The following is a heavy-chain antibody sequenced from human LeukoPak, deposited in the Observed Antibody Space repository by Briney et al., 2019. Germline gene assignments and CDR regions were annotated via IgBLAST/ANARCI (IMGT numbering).Heavy chain of an antibody. CDR1: GLTASHNVNNA. J-gene: IGHJ6*02. CDR3: AKAPVWNYYYGLDV. V-gene: IGHV3-23*01. CDR2: ITTSGST. D-gene: IGHD2-21*01. Sequence: RPGGSLRLSCAASGLTASHNVNNAMSWVRHAPGKGLEWVSGITTSGSTNYADSVKGRFTISRENSNNTLYLHMDSLRAEDTAVYYCAKAPVWNYYYGLDVWGQGTTVTVSS.